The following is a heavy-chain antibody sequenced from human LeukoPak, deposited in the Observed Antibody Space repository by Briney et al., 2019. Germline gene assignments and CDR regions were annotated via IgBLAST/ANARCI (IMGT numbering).Heavy chain of an antibody. D-gene: IGHD3-10*01. CDR2: ITYSGSI. CDR1: GGSFSGKY. V-gene: IGHV4-34*01. CDR3: ASTQYGSGRYTDY. J-gene: IGHJ4*02. Sequence: SETLSLTCAVSGGSFSGKYWTWIRQPPGKGLEWIGEITYSGSIYYNPSLKSRVTISVDTSKNQFSLKLNSVTAADTAVYYCASTQYGSGRYTDYWGQGTLVTVSS.